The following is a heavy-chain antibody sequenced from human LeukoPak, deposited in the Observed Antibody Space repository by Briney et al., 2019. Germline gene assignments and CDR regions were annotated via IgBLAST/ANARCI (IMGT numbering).Heavy chain of an antibody. J-gene: IGHJ6*02. V-gene: IGHV1-18*01. CDR2: ISAYYGYT. CDR3: ARDELAAAGNKYFFFGMDV. D-gene: IGHD6-13*01. CDR1: GYTFTSYG. Sequence: ASVKVSCKASGYTFTSYGISWVRQAPGQGLEWMGWISAYYGYTNYAQKLQGRVTMTTDTSTSTAYMELRSMRSDDTGVYYCARDELAAAGNKYFFFGMDVWGQGTTVIVSS.